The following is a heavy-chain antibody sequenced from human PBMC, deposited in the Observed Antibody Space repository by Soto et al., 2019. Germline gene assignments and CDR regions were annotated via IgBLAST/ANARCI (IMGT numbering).Heavy chain of an antibody. CDR1: GYTFTSYY. CDR3: ARNIVVVVAVTPAEHWFDP. Sequence: ASVKVSCKASGYTFTSYYMHWVRQAPGQGLEWMGIIDPSGGSTSYAQKFQGRVTMTRDTSTSTVYMELSSLRSEDTAVYYCARNIVVVVAVTPAEHWFDPWGQGTLVTVS. D-gene: IGHD2-15*01. CDR2: IDPSGGST. J-gene: IGHJ5*02. V-gene: IGHV1-46*01.